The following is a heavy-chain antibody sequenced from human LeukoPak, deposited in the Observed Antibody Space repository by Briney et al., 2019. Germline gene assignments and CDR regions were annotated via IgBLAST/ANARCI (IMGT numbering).Heavy chain of an antibody. J-gene: IGHJ4*02. V-gene: IGHV3-48*01. Sequence: PGGSLRLSCAASGFTFSSYIMNWVRQAPGKGLEWVSYISGSSSTIYYADSVKGRFTISRDNAKNSLYLQMNSLRAEDTAVYYCARRHYDTSGYVLDYWGQGTPVTVSS. CDR1: GFTFSSYI. CDR2: ISGSSSTI. D-gene: IGHD3-22*01. CDR3: ARRHYDTSGYVLDY.